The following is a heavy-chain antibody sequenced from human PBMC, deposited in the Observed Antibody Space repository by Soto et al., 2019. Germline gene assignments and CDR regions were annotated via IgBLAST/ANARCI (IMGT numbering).Heavy chain of an antibody. Sequence: SETLSLTCTVSGGSISSGGYYWSWIRQHPGKGLEWIGYIYYSGSTYYNPSLKSRVTISVDTSKNQFSLKLSSVTAADTAVYYCARDAPILSGIRRDYYYYYYMDVWGKGTTVTVSS. J-gene: IGHJ6*03. D-gene: IGHD3-10*01. CDR1: GGSISSGGYY. V-gene: IGHV4-31*03. CDR2: IYYSGST. CDR3: ARDAPILSGIRRDYYYYYYMDV.